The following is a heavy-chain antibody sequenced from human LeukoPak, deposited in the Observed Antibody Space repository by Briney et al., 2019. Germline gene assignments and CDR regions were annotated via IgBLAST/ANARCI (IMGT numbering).Heavy chain of an antibody. CDR1: VDSLTIGDYY. J-gene: IGHJ3*02. D-gene: IGHD3-22*01. V-gene: IGHV4-61*02. CDR3: ARGPYSYDSSGAFDI. CDR2: IFGSGST. Sequence: PPQTLSLTCTVSVDSLTIGDYYWGWTRQPAGKGLEWIALIFGSGSTNYNPSLKRRATISVDTSKNQFSLKLSSVAAADRAVYFCARGPYSYDSSGAFDIWGEGTMVTVSS.